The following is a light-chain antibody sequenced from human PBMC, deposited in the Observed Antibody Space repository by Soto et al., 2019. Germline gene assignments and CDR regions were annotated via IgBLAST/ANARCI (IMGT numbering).Light chain of an antibody. Sequence: DIQMTQSPSTLSASVGDRVTITCRASQSISSWLAWYKQKPGKAPKLLIYKASSLESGVPSRFSGSGSGTEFTLTISSLQPHDFATYYCQQYNSYTYTFGQGTKLEIK. CDR1: QSISSW. V-gene: IGKV1-5*03. CDR2: KAS. J-gene: IGKJ2*01. CDR3: QQYNSYTYT.